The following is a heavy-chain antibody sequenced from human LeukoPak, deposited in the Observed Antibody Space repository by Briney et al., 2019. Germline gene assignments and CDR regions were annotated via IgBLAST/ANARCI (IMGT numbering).Heavy chain of an antibody. Sequence: GGSLRLSCAASGLTLSPYGMNWVRQAPGKGLEWVSAISSSSTYIYYADSVKGRFNISRDNSKSTLFLQMNSLRVEDTAVYYCARGEIAVAGDDLWGQGTLVTVSA. CDR3: ARGEIAVAGDDL. V-gene: IGHV3-21*01. CDR2: ISSSSTYI. CDR1: GLTLSPYG. D-gene: IGHD6-19*01. J-gene: IGHJ5*02.